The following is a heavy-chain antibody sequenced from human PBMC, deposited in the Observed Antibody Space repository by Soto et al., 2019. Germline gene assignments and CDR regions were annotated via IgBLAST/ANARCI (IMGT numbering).Heavy chain of an antibody. J-gene: IGHJ4*02. Sequence: EVQLVESGGGLVQPGRSLRLSCAASGFTFDDYAMHWVRHAPGKGLAWVSGISWHSGSIGYAYSVKGRFNISRDNAKNSLYLQMDSLSAEDPSLYYCAKGGVVEVNAIQGWGQGTLVTVSS. CDR2: ISWHSGSI. CDR3: AKGGVVEVNAIQG. V-gene: IGHV3-9*01. D-gene: IGHD2-21*01. CDR1: GFTFDDYA.